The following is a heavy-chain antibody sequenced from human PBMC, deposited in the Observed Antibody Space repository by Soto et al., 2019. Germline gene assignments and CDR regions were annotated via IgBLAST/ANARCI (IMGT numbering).Heavy chain of an antibody. CDR2: ISWNSGSI. D-gene: IGHD2-2*01. CDR3: AKGVVVPAAMGDAFDI. Sequence: ESGGGLVQPGRSLRLSCAASGFTFDDYAMHWVRQAPGKGLEWVSGISWNSGSIGYADSVKGRFTISRDNAKNSLYLQMNSLRAEDTALYYCAKGVVVPAAMGDAFDIWGQGTMVTVSS. V-gene: IGHV3-9*01. CDR1: GFTFDDYA. J-gene: IGHJ3*02.